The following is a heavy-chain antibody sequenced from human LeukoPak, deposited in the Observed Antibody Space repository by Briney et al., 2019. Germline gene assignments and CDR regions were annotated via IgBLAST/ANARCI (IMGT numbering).Heavy chain of an antibody. CDR3: ARRYCSGGSCYSDNWFDP. J-gene: IGHJ5*02. V-gene: IGHV4-39*01. Sequence: PSETLSLTCTVSGGSTSSSSYYWGWIRQPPGKGLEWIGSIYYSGSTYYNPSLKSRVTISVDTSKNQFSLKLSSVTGAETAVYYCARRYCSGGSCYSDNWFDPWGQGTLVTVSS. CDR1: GGSTSSSSYY. D-gene: IGHD2-15*01. CDR2: IYYSGST.